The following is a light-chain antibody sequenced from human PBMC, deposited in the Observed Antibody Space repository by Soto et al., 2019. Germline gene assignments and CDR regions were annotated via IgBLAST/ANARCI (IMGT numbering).Light chain of an antibody. CDR2: GAS. Sequence: EVVLTQSPATLSVSPGERATLSCRASQSISSLLAWYQQKPGQPPRLLIYGASARATGIPARFSGSGSGTEFTLSISSLQPEDFAVYYCQQYNLWPRTFGQGTKV. J-gene: IGKJ1*01. CDR3: QQYNLWPRT. CDR1: QSISSL. V-gene: IGKV3-15*01.